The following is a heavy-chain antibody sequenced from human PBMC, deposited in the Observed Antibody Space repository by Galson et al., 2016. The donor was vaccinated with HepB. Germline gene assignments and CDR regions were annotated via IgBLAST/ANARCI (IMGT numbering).Heavy chain of an antibody. CDR1: GDSVSGNAAS. D-gene: IGHD2-15*01. CDR2: TYYRSEWYN. V-gene: IGHV6-1*01. Sequence: CAISGDSVSGNAASWNLIRQSPSRGLEWLGRTYYRSEWYNEYALSVRSRITITPDISKNQFSLQLNSVTPEDTAVYFCARRSAPLGNFDVWGQGTAVTVSS. CDR3: ARRSAPLGNFDV. J-gene: IGHJ3*01.